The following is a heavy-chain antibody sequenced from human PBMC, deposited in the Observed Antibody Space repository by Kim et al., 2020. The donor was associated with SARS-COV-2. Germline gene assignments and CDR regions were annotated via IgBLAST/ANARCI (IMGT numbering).Heavy chain of an antibody. J-gene: IGHJ5*02. V-gene: IGHV1-18*01. Sequence: ASVKVSCKASGYTFTSYGISWVRQAPGQGLEWMGWISAYNGNTNYAQKLQGRVTMTTDTSTSTAYMGLRSLRSDDTAVYYCARDADYGDYVFYDWFDPWGQGTLVTVSS. CDR1: GYTFTSYG. CDR3: ARDADYGDYVFYDWFDP. D-gene: IGHD4-17*01. CDR2: ISAYNGNT.